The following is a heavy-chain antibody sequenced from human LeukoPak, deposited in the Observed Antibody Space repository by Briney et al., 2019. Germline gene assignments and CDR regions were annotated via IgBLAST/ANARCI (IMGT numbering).Heavy chain of an antibody. V-gene: IGHV3-30*04. Sequence: GGSLRLSCAASGFTFSSYAMHWVRQAPGKGLEWVAVISYDGSNKYYADSVKGRFTISRDNSKNTLYLQMNSLRAEDTAVYYCARDRYGDYGDFDYWGQGTLVTVSS. J-gene: IGHJ4*02. CDR3: ARDRYGDYGDFDY. D-gene: IGHD4-17*01. CDR1: GFTFSSYA. CDR2: ISYDGSNK.